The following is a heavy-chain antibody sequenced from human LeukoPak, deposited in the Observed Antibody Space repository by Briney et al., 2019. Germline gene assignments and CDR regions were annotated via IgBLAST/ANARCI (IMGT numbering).Heavy chain of an antibody. D-gene: IGHD3-10*01. CDR3: ARGSSMVRGALKYNWFDP. Sequence: GGSLRLSCAASGFTFSSYSMNLVRQAPGKGLEWVSSISSSSSYIYYADSVKGRFTISRDNAKNSLYLQMNSLRAEDTAVYYCARGSSMVRGALKYNWFDPWGQGTLVTVSS. CDR1: GFTFSSYS. J-gene: IGHJ5*02. CDR2: ISSSSSYI. V-gene: IGHV3-21*01.